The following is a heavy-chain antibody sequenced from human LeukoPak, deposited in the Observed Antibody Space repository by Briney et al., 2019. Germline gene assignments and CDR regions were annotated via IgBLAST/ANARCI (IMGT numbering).Heavy chain of an antibody. CDR2: IKHDGGEK. J-gene: IGHJ4*02. V-gene: IGHV3-7*01. CDR3: AKTYYYDVGNY. D-gene: IGHD3-22*01. Sequence: GGSLRLSCAASGFTFSNFWMSWVRQAPGKGLEWVANIKHDGGEKYYVDSVKGRFTVSRDNAKNSLYLQMNALRAEDTAVYYCAKTYYYDVGNYWGQGTLVTVSS. CDR1: GFTFSNFW.